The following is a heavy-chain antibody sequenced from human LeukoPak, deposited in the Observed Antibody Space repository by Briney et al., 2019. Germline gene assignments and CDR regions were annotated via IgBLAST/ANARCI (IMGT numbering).Heavy chain of an antibody. Sequence: SETLSLTCTVSSGSISSASYYWGWIRQPPGKGLEWIGGIIYSGNTYYNPSLNSRVTISVDTSKNLFSLKLTSVTAADTAVYYCARREGIIASADYFDYWGQGTLVTVSS. V-gene: IGHV4-39*01. CDR1: SGSISSASYY. CDR2: IIYSGNT. CDR3: ARREGIIASADYFDY. J-gene: IGHJ4*02. D-gene: IGHD6-13*01.